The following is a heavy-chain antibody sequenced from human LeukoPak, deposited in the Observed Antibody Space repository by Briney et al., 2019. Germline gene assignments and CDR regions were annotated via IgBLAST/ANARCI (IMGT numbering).Heavy chain of an antibody. CDR3: ASIAAAGTDEYFQH. CDR1: GFTFSSYW. J-gene: IGHJ1*01. D-gene: IGHD6-13*01. Sequence: GGSLRLSCAASGFTFSSYWMSWVRQAPGKGLEWVANIKQDGSEKYYVDPVKGRFTISRDNAKNSLYLQMNSLRAEDTAVYYCASIAAAGTDEYFQHWGQGTLVTVSS. CDR2: IKQDGSEK. V-gene: IGHV3-7*01.